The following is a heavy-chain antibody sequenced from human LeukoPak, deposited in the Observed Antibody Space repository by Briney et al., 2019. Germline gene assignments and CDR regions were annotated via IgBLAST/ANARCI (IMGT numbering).Heavy chain of an antibody. CDR1: GFTFSNYG. V-gene: IGHV3-33*01. CDR3: AREFKSGYVDS. CDR2: IYDDGSKE. D-gene: IGHD3-3*01. J-gene: IGHJ4*02. Sequence: HTGRSLRLSCAASGFTFSNYGMHWVRQAPGKGLDWVAVIYDDGSKEYFADSVKDRFTISSDNSKNTVLLQMSSLRAEDTAVFYCAREFKSGYVDSWGQGTLVTVSS.